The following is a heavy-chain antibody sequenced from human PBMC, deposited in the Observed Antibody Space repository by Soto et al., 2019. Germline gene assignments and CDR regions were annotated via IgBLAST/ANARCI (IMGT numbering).Heavy chain of an antibody. Sequence: SETLSLTCTVSGGSISSGDYYWSWIRQPPGKGLEWIGYIYYSGSTYYNPSLKSRVTIPVDTSKNQFSLKLSSVTAADTAVYYCATYYYDSSGYYHPFDYWGQGTLVTVSS. CDR1: GGSISSGDYY. CDR3: ATYYYDSSGYYHPFDY. D-gene: IGHD3-22*01. V-gene: IGHV4-30-4*01. J-gene: IGHJ4*02. CDR2: IYYSGST.